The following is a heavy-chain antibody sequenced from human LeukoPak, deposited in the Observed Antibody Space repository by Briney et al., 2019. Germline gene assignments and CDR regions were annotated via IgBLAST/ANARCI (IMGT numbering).Heavy chain of an antibody. V-gene: IGHV1-69*04. D-gene: IGHD2-21*02. CDR1: GGTFSSYA. J-gene: IGHJ4*02. CDR2: IIPILGIA. CDR3: ARAGGVTDYFDY. Sequence: GASVKVSCKASGGTFSSYAISWVRQAPRQGLEWMGRIIPILGIANYAQKFQGRVTITADKPTSTAYMELSSLRSEDTAVYYCARAGGVTDYFDYWGQGTLVTVSS.